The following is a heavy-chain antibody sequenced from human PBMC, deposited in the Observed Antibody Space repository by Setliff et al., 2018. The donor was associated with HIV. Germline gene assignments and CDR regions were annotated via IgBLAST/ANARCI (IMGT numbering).Heavy chain of an antibody. V-gene: IGHV4-39*01. CDR2: ISYSGST. Sequence: SETLSLTCTVSGASIARSDYYWAWIRQPPGKGLEWIATISYSGSTHYNLALMSRVTISMDTSRNQFSVKLSSVTAADTAIYYCATLNFPLNWFDPWGQGTPVTVSS. CDR1: GASIARSDYY. CDR3: ATLNFPLNWFDP. J-gene: IGHJ5*02.